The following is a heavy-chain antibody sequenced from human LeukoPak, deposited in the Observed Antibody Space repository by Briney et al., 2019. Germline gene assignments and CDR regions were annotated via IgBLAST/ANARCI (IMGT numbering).Heavy chain of an antibody. CDR3: ARHSTHYDFWSGSPYYYYGMDV. CDR1: GYRFSSYW. V-gene: IGHV5-51*01. J-gene: IGHJ6*02. CDR2: IYPGDSDT. D-gene: IGHD3-3*01. Sequence: GESLKISCKGSGYRFSSYWIGWVRQMPGKGLEWMGIIYPGDSDTRYSPSFQGQVTISADKSISTAYLQWSSLKASDTAMYYCARHSTHYDFWSGSPYYYYGMDVWGQGTTVTVSS.